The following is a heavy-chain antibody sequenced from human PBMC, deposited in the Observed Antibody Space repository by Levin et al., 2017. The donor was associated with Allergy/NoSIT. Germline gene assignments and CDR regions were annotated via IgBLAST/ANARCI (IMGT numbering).Heavy chain of an antibody. J-gene: IGHJ2*01. CDR1: GGSISSYY. V-gene: IGHV4-59*01. D-gene: IGHD2-2*01. Sequence: SETLSLTSTVSGGSISSYYWSWIRQPPGKGLEWIGYIYYSGSTNYNPSLKSRVTISVDTSKNQFSLKLSSVTAADTAVYYCARGYQLQDWYFDLWGRGTLVTVSS. CDR3: ARGYQLQDWYFDL. CDR2: IYYSGST.